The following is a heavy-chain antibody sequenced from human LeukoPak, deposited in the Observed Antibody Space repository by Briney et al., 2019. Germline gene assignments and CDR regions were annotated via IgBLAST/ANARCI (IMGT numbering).Heavy chain of an antibody. V-gene: IGHV4-34*01. D-gene: IGHD5-18*01. Sequence: SETLSLTCAVYGGSFSGYYWSWIRQPPGKGLEWIGEINHSGSTNHNPSLKSRGTISVDTSTNHFSLKLITVTAADTPVYYCARIFPGGYSYGPLGFHYWGQGTLVTVSS. CDR3: ARIFPGGYSYGPLGFHY. CDR2: INHSGST. CDR1: GGSFSGYY. J-gene: IGHJ4*02.